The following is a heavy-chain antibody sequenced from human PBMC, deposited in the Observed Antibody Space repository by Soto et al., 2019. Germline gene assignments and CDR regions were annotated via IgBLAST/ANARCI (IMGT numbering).Heavy chain of an antibody. CDR1: GYTFTSYA. V-gene: IGHV1-3*01. CDR3: ARDMGFGLSDY. Sequence: GPSVKVSCKASGYTFTSYAMHWVRQAPGQRLEWMGWINAGNGNTKYSQKFQGRVTITRDTSASTAYMELSSLRSEDTAVYYCARDMGFGLSDYWGQGTLVTVSS. D-gene: IGHD3-10*01. CDR2: INAGNGNT. J-gene: IGHJ4*02.